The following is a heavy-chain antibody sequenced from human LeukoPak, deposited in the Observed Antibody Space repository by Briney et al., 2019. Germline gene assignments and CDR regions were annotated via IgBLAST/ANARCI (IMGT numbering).Heavy chain of an antibody. CDR2: IYGSTSA. CDR3: ARLNFGDDY. V-gene: IGHV3-66*01. J-gene: IGHJ4*02. D-gene: IGHD4-17*01. CDR1: GFTVSSNY. Sequence: GGSLRLSCAASGFTVSSNYINWVRQAPGKGLEWVSLIYGSTSAGYADSVKGRFTISKDTSMNTVYLQMNSLRAEDTAVYYCARLNFGDDYWGQGTLVTVSS.